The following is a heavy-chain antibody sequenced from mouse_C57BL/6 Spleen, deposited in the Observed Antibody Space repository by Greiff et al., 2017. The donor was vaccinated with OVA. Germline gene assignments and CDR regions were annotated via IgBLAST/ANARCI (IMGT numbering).Heavy chain of an antibody. Sequence: QVHVQQPGAELVMPGASVKLSCKASGYTFTSYWMHWVKQRPGQGLEWIGEIDPSDSYTNYNQKFKGKSTLTVDKSSSTAYMQLSSLTSEDSAVYYCARGYAWGFAYWGQGTLVTVSA. CDR2: IDPSDSYT. J-gene: IGHJ3*01. CDR3: ARGYAWGFAY. CDR1: GYTFTSYW. V-gene: IGHV1-69*01. D-gene: IGHD2-10*02.